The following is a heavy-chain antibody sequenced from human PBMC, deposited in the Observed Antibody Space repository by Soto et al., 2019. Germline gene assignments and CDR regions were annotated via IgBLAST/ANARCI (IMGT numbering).Heavy chain of an antibody. D-gene: IGHD3-22*01. J-gene: IGHJ5*02. CDR3: AREHDDSGYYPRFDP. CDR2: VNPNSGGT. Sequence: GGSVKVYFKTSGYPFTGYYIHLVRQAPGQGLEWMGWVNPNSGGTNYAQKFRGRVTMTRDTSISTVYMDLSRLRSDDTAIYFCAREHDDSGYYPRFDPWGQGSMVTVSS. CDR1: GYPFTGYY. V-gene: IGHV1-2*02.